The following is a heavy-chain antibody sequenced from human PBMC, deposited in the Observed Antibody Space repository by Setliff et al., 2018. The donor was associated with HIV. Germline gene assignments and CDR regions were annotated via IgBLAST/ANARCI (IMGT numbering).Heavy chain of an antibody. D-gene: IGHD6-19*01. Sequence: ASVKVSCKASGYTFTTYGISWVRQAPGQGLEWMGWISAYNGNTNYAQKLQGRLTMTTDTSTNTAFMELRSLRSDDTAVYYCARDPPSSGWYRADYWGQGTLVTVSS. V-gene: IGHV1-18*01. CDR3: ARDPPSSGWYRADY. J-gene: IGHJ4*02. CDR2: ISAYNGNT. CDR1: GYTFTTYG.